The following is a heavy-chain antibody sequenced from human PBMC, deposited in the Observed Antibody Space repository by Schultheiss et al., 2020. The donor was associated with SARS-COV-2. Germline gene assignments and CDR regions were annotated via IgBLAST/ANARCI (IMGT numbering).Heavy chain of an antibody. Sequence: GGSLRLSCAASGFTFSDYYMSWIRQAPGKGLEWVSYISSSGSTIYYADSVKGRFTISRDNAKNSLYLQMNSLRAEDTAVYYCARAQRITMVRGVIPGFDYWGQGTLVTVSS. V-gene: IGHV3-11*01. D-gene: IGHD3-10*01. CDR3: ARAQRITMVRGVIPGFDY. J-gene: IGHJ4*02. CDR2: ISSSGSTI. CDR1: GFTFSDYY.